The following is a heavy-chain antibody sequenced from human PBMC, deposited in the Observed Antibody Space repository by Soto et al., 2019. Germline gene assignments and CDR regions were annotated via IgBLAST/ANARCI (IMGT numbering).Heavy chain of an antibody. J-gene: IGHJ2*01. V-gene: IGHV3-30-3*01. CDR3: ARGYYYDGTGLKGPFDL. CDR2: ISYDGNNQ. D-gene: IGHD3-22*01. Sequence: QVQLVESGGGVVQPGRSLRVSCAASGFTFSTYALHWVRQAPGKGLEWVAVISYDGNNQYYADSVKGRFTISRDDSKNTKYLQMNSLRPEDTAVYYCARGYYYDGTGLKGPFDLWGRGTHVTVSS. CDR1: GFTFSTYA.